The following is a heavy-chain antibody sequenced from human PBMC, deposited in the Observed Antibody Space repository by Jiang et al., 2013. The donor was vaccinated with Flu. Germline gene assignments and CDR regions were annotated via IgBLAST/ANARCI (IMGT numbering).Heavy chain of an antibody. J-gene: IGHJ4*02. CDR3: ASDSGGYYYFDY. D-gene: IGHD3-22*01. Sequence: LLKPSETLSLTCTVSGDSISHYYWNWIRQPPGKGLEWIGYIYYSGSTNYNPSLKSRVTISRDTSKNQFSLKLTSVTAADTAVYYCASDSGGYYYFDYWGQGTLVTVSS. V-gene: IGHV4-59*01. CDR1: GDSISHYY. CDR2: IYYSGST.